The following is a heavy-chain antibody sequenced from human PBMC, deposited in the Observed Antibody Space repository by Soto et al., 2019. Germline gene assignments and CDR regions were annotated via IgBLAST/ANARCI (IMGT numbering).Heavy chain of an antibody. J-gene: IGHJ3*02. V-gene: IGHV4-39*01. D-gene: IGHD3-10*01. CDR1: RDSITSSSYY. CDR3: ARRYGSSFDI. Sequence: SETLSLTCTVFRDSITSSSYYWGWIRQPPGKGLEWIGSIYYSGSTYYNPSLKSRVTISVDTSKNQFSLKLSSVTAADTAVYYCARRYGSSFDIWGQGTMVT. CDR2: IYYSGST.